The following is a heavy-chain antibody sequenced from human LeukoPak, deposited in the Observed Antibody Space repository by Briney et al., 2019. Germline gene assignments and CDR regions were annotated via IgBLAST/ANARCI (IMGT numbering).Heavy chain of an antibody. V-gene: IGHV3-21*01. CDR1: GFTFSSYS. Sequence: PGGFLRLSCAASGFTFSSYSMNWVRQAPGKGLEWVSSISSSSSYIYYADSVKGRFTISRDNAKNSLYLQTNSLRAEDTAVYYCALYCSSTSCSPFDYWGQGTLVTVSS. CDR2: ISSSSSYI. CDR3: ALYCSSTSCSPFDY. J-gene: IGHJ4*02. D-gene: IGHD2-2*01.